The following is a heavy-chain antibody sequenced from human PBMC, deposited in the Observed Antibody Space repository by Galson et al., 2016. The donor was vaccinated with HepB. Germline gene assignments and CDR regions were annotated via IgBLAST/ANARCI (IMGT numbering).Heavy chain of an antibody. Sequence: SVKVSCKASGYSFPSFAITWVRQAPGQGLEWMGWIRGYNGNTNYAQNLQGRITMTIEPSTNTAYMELRSLTSDDTAVYFCARGSKTAGVNWGQGTLVTVSS. V-gene: IGHV1-18*01. CDR1: GYSFPSFA. CDR2: IRGYNGNT. D-gene: IGHD6-19*01. J-gene: IGHJ1*01. CDR3: ARGSKTAGVN.